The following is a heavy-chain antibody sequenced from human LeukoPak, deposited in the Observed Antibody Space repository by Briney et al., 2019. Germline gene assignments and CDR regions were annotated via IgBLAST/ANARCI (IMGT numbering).Heavy chain of an antibody. CDR2: IHSDGRST. Sequence: GGSLRLFCASSGFTFSSYWMHWVRHAPGKGLVWVSRIHSDGRSTRYADSVKGRFTITRDNAKNTLNLQNTSLRAEETAVYYCARAFDYWGQGTLVTVSS. CDR1: GFTFSSYW. V-gene: IGHV3-74*01. CDR3: ARAFDY. J-gene: IGHJ4*02.